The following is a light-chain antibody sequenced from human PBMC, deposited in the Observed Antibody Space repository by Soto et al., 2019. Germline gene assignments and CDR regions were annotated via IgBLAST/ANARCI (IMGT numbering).Light chain of an antibody. Sequence: DIQLTQSPSFLSASLGDRVTITCRASQRISSYLGWYQQKPAKAPKLLLSGVSTLETGVPSRFSGSGSGSDFTLTISSLQPEDFATYYCLQFHTFPRTFGRGTKLEIK. CDR3: LQFHTFPRT. CDR2: GVS. V-gene: IGKV1-9*01. J-gene: IGKJ2*01. CDR1: QRISSY.